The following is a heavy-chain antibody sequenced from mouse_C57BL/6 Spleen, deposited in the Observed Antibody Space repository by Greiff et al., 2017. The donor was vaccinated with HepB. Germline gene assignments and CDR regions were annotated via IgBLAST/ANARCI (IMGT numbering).Heavy chain of an antibody. CDR3: ARVVYYGNYAYYFDY. CDR2: INYDGSST. CDR1: GFTFSDYY. J-gene: IGHJ2*01. Sequence: EVHLVESEGGLVQPGSSMKLSCTASGFTFSDYYMAWVRQVPEKGLEWVANINYDGSSTYYLDSLKSRFIISRDNAKNILYLQMSSLKSEDTATYYCARVVYYGNYAYYFDYWGQGTTLTVSS. D-gene: IGHD2-1*01. V-gene: IGHV5-16*01.